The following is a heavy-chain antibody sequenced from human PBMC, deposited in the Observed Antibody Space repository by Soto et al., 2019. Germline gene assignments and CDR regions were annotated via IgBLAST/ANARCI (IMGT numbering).Heavy chain of an antibody. Sequence: ASVKVSCKASGYTFTSYAMHWVRQAPGQRLEWMGWINAGNGKAKYPQKFQGRVTITRDKSTSTAYMELSSLRSEDTAVYYCARGDSSSDAMYNWFDPWGQGTLVTVSS. V-gene: IGHV1-3*01. D-gene: IGHD6-6*01. CDR1: GYTFTSYA. CDR3: ARGDSSSDAMYNWFDP. J-gene: IGHJ5*02. CDR2: INAGNGKA.